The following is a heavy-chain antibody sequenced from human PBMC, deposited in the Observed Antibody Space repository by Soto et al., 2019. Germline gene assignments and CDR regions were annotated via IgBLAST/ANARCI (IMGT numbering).Heavy chain of an antibody. CDR3: VGGQYYFDY. CDR2: ISYDGSNR. D-gene: IGHD3-10*01. J-gene: IGHJ4*02. V-gene: IGHV3-30*03. Sequence: QVQLVESGGGVVQPGRSLRLSCAASGFPFTTYGMHWVREGPGKGLEWVAVISYDGSNRYYADSVKGRFTISRDNSKNTLYLKMNDLRPEDTALYYCVGGQYYFDYRGQGTLVNVSS. CDR1: GFPFTTYG.